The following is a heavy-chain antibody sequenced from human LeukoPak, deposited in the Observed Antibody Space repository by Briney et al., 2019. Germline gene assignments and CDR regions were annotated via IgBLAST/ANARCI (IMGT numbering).Heavy chain of an antibody. Sequence: PGRSLRLSCIASGFTFGDYARSWFRQAPGKGLEWVGFIRSKAYGGTTEYAASVKGRFTISRDDSKNIAYLQMNSLKTEDTAVYYCSRALISMVRGVTITGYYGMDVWGQGTTVTVSS. CDR3: SRALISMVRGVTITGYYGMDV. CDR2: IRSKAYGGTT. D-gene: IGHD3-10*01. CDR1: GFTFGDYA. J-gene: IGHJ6*02. V-gene: IGHV3-49*03.